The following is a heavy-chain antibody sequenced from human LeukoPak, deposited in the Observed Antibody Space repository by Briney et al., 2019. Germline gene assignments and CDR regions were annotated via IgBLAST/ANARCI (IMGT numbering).Heavy chain of an antibody. Sequence: GGSLRLSCAASGFTFSSYSMNWVRQAPGKGLEWVSYISSSSSTIYYADSVKGRFTISRDNAKNSLYLQMNSLRAEDTAVYYCARATTYDILTGYFDYWGQGTLVTVSS. CDR2: ISSSSSTI. D-gene: IGHD3-9*01. V-gene: IGHV3-48*01. J-gene: IGHJ4*02. CDR3: ARATTYDILTGYFDY. CDR1: GFTFSSYS.